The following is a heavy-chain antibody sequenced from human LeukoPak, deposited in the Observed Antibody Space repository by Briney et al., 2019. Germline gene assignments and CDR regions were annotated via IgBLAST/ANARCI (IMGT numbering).Heavy chain of an antibody. Sequence: PSETLSLTCTVSGGSISRYYWSWIRQPPGKGLEWIGGIYYSGSTNYNPSPKSRVTISVDTSKNQFSLKLSSVTAADTAVYYCAREDYYYYMDVWGKGTTVTVSS. J-gene: IGHJ6*03. CDR3: AREDYYYYMDV. CDR2: IYYSGST. CDR1: GGSISRYY. V-gene: IGHV4-59*01.